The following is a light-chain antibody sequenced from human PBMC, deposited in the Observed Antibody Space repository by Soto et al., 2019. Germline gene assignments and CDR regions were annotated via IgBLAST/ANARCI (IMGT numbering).Light chain of an antibody. CDR3: QHYGSSPPFT. V-gene: IGKV3-20*01. J-gene: IGKJ3*01. CDR1: QSVSNNY. CDR2: GAS. Sequence: EIVLTQSPGTLSLSPGERVTLSCRASQSVSNNYLAWYRQKPGQAPRLLIYGASHRVTGIPDRFSGSGSGTDFTLTIIRLEPEDFAVYYCQHYGSSPPFTFGPGTKVESK.